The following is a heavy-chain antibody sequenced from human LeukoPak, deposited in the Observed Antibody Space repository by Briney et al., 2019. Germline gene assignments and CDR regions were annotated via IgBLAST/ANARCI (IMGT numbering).Heavy chain of an antibody. V-gene: IGHV3-30*02. CDR1: GFVFDSHD. CDR3: AKPSGSGVDY. CDR2: IRTDGYHT. Sequence: GGSLRLSCGASGFVFDSHDMHWVRQAPGKGLQWVAYIRTDGYHTYYADSVKGRFTITRDNSKNTLYLQMNSLRREDMGVYYCAKPSGSGVDYWGRGTRVTVSS. D-gene: IGHD1-26*01. J-gene: IGHJ4*02.